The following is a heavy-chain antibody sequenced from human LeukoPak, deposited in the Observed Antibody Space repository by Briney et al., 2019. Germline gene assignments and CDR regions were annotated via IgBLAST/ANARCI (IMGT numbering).Heavy chain of an antibody. V-gene: IGHV4-59*01. CDR3: ASTRRDGYNYGLDY. D-gene: IGHD5-24*01. CDR1: GGSISSYY. CDR2: IYYSGGT. Sequence: PSETLSLTCTVSGGSISSYYWSWIRQPPGKGLEWIGYIYYSGGTNYNPSLKSRVTISVDTSKNQFSLKLSSVTAADTAVYYCASTRRDGYNYGLDYWGQGTLVTVSS. J-gene: IGHJ4*02.